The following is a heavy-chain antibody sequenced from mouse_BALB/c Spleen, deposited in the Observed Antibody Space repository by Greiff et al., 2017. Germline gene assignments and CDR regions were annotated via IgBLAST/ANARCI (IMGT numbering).Heavy chain of an antibody. CDR3: ARADGYYVDY. J-gene: IGHJ2*01. D-gene: IGHD2-3*01. CDR2: INPYYGST. CDR1: GYSFTDYI. V-gene: IGHV1-39*01. Sequence: VQLQQTGPELVKPGASVKISCKASGYSFTDYIMLWVKQSHGKSLEWIGNINPYYGSTSYNLKFKGKATLTVDKSSSTAYMQLNSLTSEDSAVYYCARADGYYVDYWGQGTTLTVSS.